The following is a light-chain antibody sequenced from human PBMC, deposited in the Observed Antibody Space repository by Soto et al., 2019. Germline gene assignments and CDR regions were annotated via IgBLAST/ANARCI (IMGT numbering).Light chain of an antibody. CDR3: QQHNNWPPWT. CDR2: GAS. CDR1: QSVSSN. J-gene: IGKJ1*01. Sequence: EIVMTQSPATLSVSPGERATLSCRASQSVSSNLAWYQQKPGQAPRLLMYGASTRATGIPDRFSGSGSGTKFTLTISSLQSEVFALYYCQQHNNWPPWTFGQGTKVEIK. V-gene: IGKV3-15*01.